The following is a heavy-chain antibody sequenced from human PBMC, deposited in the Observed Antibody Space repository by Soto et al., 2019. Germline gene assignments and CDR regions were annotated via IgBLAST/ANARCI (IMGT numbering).Heavy chain of an antibody. V-gene: IGHV3-9*01. D-gene: IGHD2-2*01. CDR1: GFTFDDYA. CDR3: VKGRYCSATSCISAFDP. J-gene: IGHJ5*02. Sequence: EVQLVESGGGLVQPGRSLRLSCAASGFTFDDYAMHWVRLAPGKGLEWVSSISSNSGIIAYADSVKGRFTMSRDNAKNSLYLQMNSLRVEDTAFYYCVKGRYCSATSCISAFDPWGQGALVTVSS. CDR2: ISSNSGII.